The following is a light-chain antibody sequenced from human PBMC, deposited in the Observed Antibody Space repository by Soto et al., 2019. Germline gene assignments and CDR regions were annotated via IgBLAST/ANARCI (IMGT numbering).Light chain of an antibody. CDR2: DVS. J-gene: IGLJ1*01. V-gene: IGLV2-11*01. Sequence: SALTQPRSVSGSPGQSVTISCTGTSSDVGGYNYVSWYQQHPGKAPKLMIYDVSKRPSGVPDRFSGSKSGNTASLTISGLQAEDEADYYCCSYAGSYTFEGYVFGPGTKLTVL. CDR3: CSYAGSYTFEGYV. CDR1: SSDVGGYNY.